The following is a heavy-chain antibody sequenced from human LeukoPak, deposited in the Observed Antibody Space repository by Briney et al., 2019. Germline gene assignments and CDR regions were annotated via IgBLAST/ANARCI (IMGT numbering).Heavy chain of an antibody. CDR2: IYYSGST. CDR1: GGFISSYY. J-gene: IGHJ4*02. V-gene: IGHV4-59*01. Sequence: SETLSLTCTVSGGFISSYYWSWIRQPPGKGLEWIGYIYYSGSTNYNPSLKSRVTISVDTSKNQFSLKLSSVTAADTAVYYCARGRRTAAAGLYYFDYWGQGTLVTVSS. D-gene: IGHD6-13*01. CDR3: ARGRRTAAAGLYYFDY.